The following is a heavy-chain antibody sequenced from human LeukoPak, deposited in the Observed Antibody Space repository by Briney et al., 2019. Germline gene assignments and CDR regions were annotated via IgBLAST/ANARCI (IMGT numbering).Heavy chain of an antibody. D-gene: IGHD6-19*01. J-gene: IGHJ4*02. CDR3: ARVQYSSGSRDYFDY. Sequence: PSETLSLTCTVSGGSISSSSYYWSWIRQPPGKGLEWIGEINHSGSTNYNPSLKSRVTISVDTSTNQFSLKLSSVIAADTAVYYCARVQYSSGSRDYFDYWGQGTLVTVSS. V-gene: IGHV4-39*07. CDR1: GGSISSSSYY. CDR2: INHSGST.